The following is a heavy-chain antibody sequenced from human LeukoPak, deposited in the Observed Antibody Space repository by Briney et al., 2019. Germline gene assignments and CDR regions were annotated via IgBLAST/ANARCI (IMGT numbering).Heavy chain of an antibody. CDR2: ISAYNGNT. Sequence: ASVKVSCTASGYTFTSYGISWVRQAPGQGLEWMGWISAYNGNTGYAQKFQGRVTITRNTSISTAYMELSSLRSEDTAVYYCARGLDCTNGVCYRSDYYYYMDVWGKGTTVTVSS. CDR3: ARGLDCTNGVCYRSDYYYYMDV. V-gene: IGHV1-8*03. D-gene: IGHD2-8*01. J-gene: IGHJ6*03. CDR1: GYTFTSYG.